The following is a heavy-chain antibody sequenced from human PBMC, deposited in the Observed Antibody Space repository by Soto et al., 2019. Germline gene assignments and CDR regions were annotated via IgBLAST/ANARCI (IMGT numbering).Heavy chain of an antibody. Sequence: GGSLRLSCAASGFTFSNYVMHWVRQAPGKGLEWVAVIWYDGSDKDYAESVKGRSTISRDNSKNTLYVQMNSLRAEDTAVYYCARGYCSGGSCYRGYYYYMDVWGKGTTVTVSS. J-gene: IGHJ6*03. CDR2: IWYDGSDK. V-gene: IGHV3-33*01. CDR3: ARGYCSGGSCYRGYYYYMDV. CDR1: GFTFSNYV. D-gene: IGHD2-15*01.